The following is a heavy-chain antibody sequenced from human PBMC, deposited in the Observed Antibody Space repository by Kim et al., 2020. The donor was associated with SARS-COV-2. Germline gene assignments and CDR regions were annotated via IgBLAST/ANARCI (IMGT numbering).Heavy chain of an antibody. CDR2: INPNSGGT. J-gene: IGHJ6*02. Sequence: ASVKVSCKASGYTFTGYYMHWVRQAPGQGLEWMGWINPNSGGTNYAQKFQGWVTMTRDTSISTAYMELSRLRSDDTAVYYCARGGVLRYFDWSTHYGMDVWGQGATVTVSS. CDR1: GYTFTGYY. D-gene: IGHD3-9*01. V-gene: IGHV1-2*04. CDR3: ARGGVLRYFDWSTHYGMDV.